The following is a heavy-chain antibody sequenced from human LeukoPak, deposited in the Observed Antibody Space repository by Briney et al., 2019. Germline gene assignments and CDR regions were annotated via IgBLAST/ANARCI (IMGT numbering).Heavy chain of an antibody. V-gene: IGHV6-1*01. CDR1: GDSVSSKNGA. CDR3: ARDFGTTGWHTFDY. CDR2: AYYRSKWYN. D-gene: IGHD6-19*01. J-gene: IGHJ4*02. Sequence: SQTLSLTCVVSGDSVSSKNGAWNWIRQSPSRGLEWLGRAYYRSKWYNDYAESMEGRMTISQDTSKNQYSLHLNSVTPDDTAVYYCARDFGTTGWHTFDYWGQGTLVTVSS.